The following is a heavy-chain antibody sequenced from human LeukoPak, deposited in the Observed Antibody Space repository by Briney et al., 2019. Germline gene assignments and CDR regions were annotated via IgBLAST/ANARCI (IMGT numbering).Heavy chain of an antibody. V-gene: IGHV3-23*01. CDR2: IDYDGGSG. CDR1: GFTLSSYE. J-gene: IGHJ1*01. D-gene: IGHD6-19*01. CDR3: TRNSGWYGLS. Sequence: TGGSLRLSCTVSGFTLSSYEMSWIRQAPGKGLEWVSSIDYDGGSGHYADSVKGRFTISRDNSNNTLFLHLNSLRGEGTAVYYCTRNSGWYGLSWGQGTLVTVSS.